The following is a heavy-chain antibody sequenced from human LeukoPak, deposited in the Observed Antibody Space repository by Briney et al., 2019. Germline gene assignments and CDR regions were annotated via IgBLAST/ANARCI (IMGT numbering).Heavy chain of an antibody. Sequence: SETLSLTCAVSGGSISSGGYSWSWIRQPPGKGLEWIGYIYYSGSTYYNPSLKSRVTISVDTSKNQFSLKLSSVTAADTAVYYCARATRDFWSGYTYYYYMDVWGKGTTVTVSS. CDR3: ARATRDFWSGYTYYYYMDV. CDR1: GGSISSGGYS. V-gene: IGHV4-30-4*07. D-gene: IGHD3-3*01. CDR2: IYYSGST. J-gene: IGHJ6*03.